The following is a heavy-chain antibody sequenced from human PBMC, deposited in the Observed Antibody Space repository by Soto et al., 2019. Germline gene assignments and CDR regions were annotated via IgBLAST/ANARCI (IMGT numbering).Heavy chain of an antibody. Sequence: SVKVSCKASGGTFSSYAISWVRQAPGQGLEWMGGIIPIFGTANYAQKFQGRVTITADESTSTAYMELSSLRSEDTAVYYCARAPNWNYGHYYYGMDVWGQGTTVTVSS. CDR1: GGTFSSYA. CDR2: IIPIFGTA. D-gene: IGHD1-7*01. V-gene: IGHV1-69*13. CDR3: ARAPNWNYGHYYYGMDV. J-gene: IGHJ6*02.